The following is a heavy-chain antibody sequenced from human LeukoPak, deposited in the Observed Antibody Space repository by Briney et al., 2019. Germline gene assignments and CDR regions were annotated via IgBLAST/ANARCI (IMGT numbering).Heavy chain of an antibody. Sequence: GGSLRLSCAASGFTFSSYSMNWVRQAPGKGLEWVSSISSSSSYIYYADSVKGRFTISRDNAKNSLYLQMNSLRAEDTAVYYCARADYYDSSGYYAVSWFDPWGKGTLVTVSS. CDR1: GFTFSSYS. J-gene: IGHJ5*02. V-gene: IGHV3-21*01. D-gene: IGHD3-22*01. CDR2: ISSSSSYI. CDR3: ARADYYDSSGYYAVSWFDP.